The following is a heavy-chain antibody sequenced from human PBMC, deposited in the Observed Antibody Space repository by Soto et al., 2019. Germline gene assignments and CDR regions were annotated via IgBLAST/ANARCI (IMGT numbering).Heavy chain of an antibody. CDR3: ARVVERGGYAMDV. CDR2: ISSTGSTK. Sequence: LRLSCEASGFTFRTYEMNWVRQAPGKGLEWILYISSTGSTKVYADSLKGRFTISRDNAKNSLYLQMNSLRAEDTAVYYCARVVERGGYAMDVWGQGTTVTVSS. CDR1: GFTFRTYE. V-gene: IGHV3-48*03. D-gene: IGHD3-3*01. J-gene: IGHJ6*02.